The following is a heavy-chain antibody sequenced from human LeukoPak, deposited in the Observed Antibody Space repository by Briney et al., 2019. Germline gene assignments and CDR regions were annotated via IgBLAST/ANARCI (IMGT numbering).Heavy chain of an antibody. CDR1: GFTFSSYG. D-gene: IGHD5-18*01. J-gene: IGHJ6*01. CDR3: ARELGYGPAPV. V-gene: IGHV3-53*01. Sequence: GGSLRLSCAASGFTFSSYGMHWVRQAPGKGLEWVSVIYSGGSTYYADSVKGRFTISRDNSKNTLYLQMNSLRAEDTAVYYCARELGYGPAPVWGKGTTVTVSS. CDR2: IYSGGST.